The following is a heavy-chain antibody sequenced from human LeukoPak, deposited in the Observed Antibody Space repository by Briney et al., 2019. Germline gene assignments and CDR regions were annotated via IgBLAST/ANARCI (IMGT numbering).Heavy chain of an antibody. CDR1: GFTFSSYA. V-gene: IGHV3-23*01. J-gene: IGHJ4*02. Sequence: GGSLRLSCTASGFTFSSYAMSWVRQPPGKGLEWVSLISGGGDCTYYADSVKGRFTISRDNSKNTLYLEMNSLRAEDTAVYYCGKDRNVYCSGGSCYTLWGQGTLVTVSS. D-gene: IGHD2-15*01. CDR3: GKDRNVYCSGGSCYTL. CDR2: ISGGGDCT.